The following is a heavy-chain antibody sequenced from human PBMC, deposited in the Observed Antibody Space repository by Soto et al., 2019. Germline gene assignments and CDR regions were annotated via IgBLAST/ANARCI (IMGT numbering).Heavy chain of an antibody. CDR3: ANDKYVVAATGFNWFDP. V-gene: IGHV3-23*01. CDR1: GFTFSSYA. CDR2: ISGSGGST. J-gene: IGHJ5*02. D-gene: IGHD2-15*01. Sequence: GGSLRLSCAASGFTFSSYAMSWVRQAPGKGLEWVSAISGSGGSTYYADSVKGRFTISRDNSKNTLYLQMNSLRAEDTAVYYCANDKYVVAATGFNWFDPWGEGTLVTVSS.